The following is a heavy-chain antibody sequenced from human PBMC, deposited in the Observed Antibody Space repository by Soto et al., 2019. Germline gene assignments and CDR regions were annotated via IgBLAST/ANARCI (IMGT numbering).Heavy chain of an antibody. D-gene: IGHD1-26*01. CDR1: GFTFSNAW. J-gene: IGHJ3*02. CDR3: TTVGARKLVDAFDI. Sequence: EVQLVESGGGLVKPGGSLRLSCAASGFTFSNAWMSWVRQAPGKGLEWVGRIKSKTDGGTTDYAAPVKGRFTISRDDSKNTLYLQMNSLKPEDTAVYYCTTVGARKLVDAFDIWGQGTMVTVSS. V-gene: IGHV3-15*01. CDR2: IKSKTDGGTT.